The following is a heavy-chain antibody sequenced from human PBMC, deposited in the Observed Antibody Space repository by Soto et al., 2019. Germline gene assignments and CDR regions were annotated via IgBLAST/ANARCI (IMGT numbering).Heavy chain of an antibody. CDR3: GRPLEAGTGTYGMDV. V-gene: IGHV1-69*12. Sequence: QVQLVQSGAEVKKPGSSVKVSCKASGGTFSNYAISWVRQAPGEGLEWMGGVIPIFGAPNYAQKFQDRVTITADDSTRTADMGLSSLRAEDTAVYYGGRPLEAGTGTYGMDVWGQGTTVTVSS. CDR1: GGTFSNYA. D-gene: IGHD6-13*01. CDR2: VIPIFGAP. J-gene: IGHJ6*02.